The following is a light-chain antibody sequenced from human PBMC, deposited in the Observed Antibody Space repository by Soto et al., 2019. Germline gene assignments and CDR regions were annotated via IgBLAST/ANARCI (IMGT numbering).Light chain of an antibody. CDR1: RSDVGRYNY. CDR2: EVT. J-gene: IGLJ2*01. V-gene: IGLV2-14*01. CDR3: GSYSTTSSPHVL. Sequence: QSALTQPASVSGSPGQSITISCTGTRSDVGRYNYVSWYQQHPGKAPKLMIYEVTYRPSGVSARFSGSKSGNTASLTISGLQAEDEADYHCGSYSTTSSPHVLFGGGTQLTVL.